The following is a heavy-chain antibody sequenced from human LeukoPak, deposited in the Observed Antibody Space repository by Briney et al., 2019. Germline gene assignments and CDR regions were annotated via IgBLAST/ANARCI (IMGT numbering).Heavy chain of an antibody. V-gene: IGHV3-30*02. D-gene: IGHD2-15*01. Sequence: QPGGSLRLSCAASGFTFSSYGMHWVRQAPGKGLEWVAFIRYDGSNKYYADSVKSRFTISRDNAKNSLYLQMNSLRAEDTAVYYCARLRYYGMDVWGQGTTVTVSS. J-gene: IGHJ6*02. CDR1: GFTFSSYG. CDR3: ARLRYYGMDV. CDR2: IRYDGSNK.